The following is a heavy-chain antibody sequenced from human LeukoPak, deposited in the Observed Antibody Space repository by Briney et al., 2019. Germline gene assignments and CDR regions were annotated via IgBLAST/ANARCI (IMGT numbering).Heavy chain of an antibody. J-gene: IGHJ4*02. Sequence: SGGSLRLSCAASGFTFSSYAMHWVRQAPGKGLEWVAVISYDGSNKYYADSVKGRFTISRDNSKNTLYLQMNSLRAEDTAVYYCARKYSGSYDGFDYWGQGTLVTVSS. D-gene: IGHD1-26*01. CDR2: ISYDGSNK. CDR3: ARKYSGSYDGFDY. V-gene: IGHV3-30-3*01. CDR1: GFTFSSYA.